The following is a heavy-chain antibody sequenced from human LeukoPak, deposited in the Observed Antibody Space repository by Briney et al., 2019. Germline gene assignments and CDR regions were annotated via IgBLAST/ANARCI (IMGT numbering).Heavy chain of an antibody. J-gene: IGHJ6*03. Sequence: SETLSLTCAVYGGSFSGYYWSWIRQPPGKGLEWIREINHSGSTNYKPSVKSRVTISVDTSKNQFSLKLSSVTAADTAVYYCARETSQKGAHYMDVWGKGTTVTISS. D-gene: IGHD3-16*01. CDR2: INHSGST. V-gene: IGHV4-34*01. CDR3: ARETSQKGAHYMDV. CDR1: GGSFSGYY.